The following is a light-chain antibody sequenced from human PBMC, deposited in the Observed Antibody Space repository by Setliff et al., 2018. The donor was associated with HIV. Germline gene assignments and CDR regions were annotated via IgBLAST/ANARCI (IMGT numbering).Light chain of an antibody. CDR2: WAS. V-gene: IGKV4-1*01. CDR3: QQYYTTPRT. J-gene: IGKJ1*01. Sequence: DIVMTQSPDSLAVSLGERATINCKSSQSVFYNSNTKNCLAWYQQKPGQPPKLLFYWASARQSGVPDRFSASGSETDFTLTINSLQAEDVAVYYCQQYYTTPRTFGQGTKVDIK. CDR1: QSVFYNSNTKNC.